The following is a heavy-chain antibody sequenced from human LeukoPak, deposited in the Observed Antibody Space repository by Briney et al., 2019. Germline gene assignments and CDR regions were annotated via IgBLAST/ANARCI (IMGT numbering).Heavy chain of an antibody. Sequence: SETLSLTCAVYGGSFSGYYWSWIRQPPGKGLEWIGEINHSGSTNYNPSLKSRVTISVDTSKNQFSLKLSSVTAADTAVYYGARVPRRGYSYGYFDYWGQGTLVTVSS. D-gene: IGHD5-18*01. CDR2: INHSGST. CDR3: ARVPRRGYSYGYFDY. V-gene: IGHV4-34*01. CDR1: GGSFSGYY. J-gene: IGHJ4*02.